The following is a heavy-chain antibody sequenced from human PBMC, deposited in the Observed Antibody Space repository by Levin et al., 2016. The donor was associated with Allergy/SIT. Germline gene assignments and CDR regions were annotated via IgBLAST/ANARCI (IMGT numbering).Heavy chain of an antibody. J-gene: IGHJ6*02. D-gene: IGHD6-6*01. CDR2: MNPNSGNT. Sequence: WVRQAPGQGLEWMGWMNPNSGNTGYAQKFQGRVTMTRNTSISTAYMELSSLRSEDTAVYYCARGIAAPPNYYYYGMDVWGQGTTVTVSS. V-gene: IGHV1-8*01. CDR3: ARGIAAPPNYYYYGMDV.